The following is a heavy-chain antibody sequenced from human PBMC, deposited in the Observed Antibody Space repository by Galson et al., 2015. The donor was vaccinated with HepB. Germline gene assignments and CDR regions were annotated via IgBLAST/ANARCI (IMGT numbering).Heavy chain of an antibody. CDR1: GYNFARYW. J-gene: IGHJ3*01. CDR3: ARRVTSANFDAFDV. CDR2: IYPGDSDI. Sequence: QSGAEVKKPGESLKISCQASGYNFARYWIAWVRQMPGRGLEWMAIIYPGDSDIRYNPSSQGRVAISADRSITTAFLQWGSLQASDTAIYYCARRVTSANFDAFDVWGQGTQVIVSP. V-gene: IGHV5-51*01. D-gene: IGHD4/OR15-4a*01.